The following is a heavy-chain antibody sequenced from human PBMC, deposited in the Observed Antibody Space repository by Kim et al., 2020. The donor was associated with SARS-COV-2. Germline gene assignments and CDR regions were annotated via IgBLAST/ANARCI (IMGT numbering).Heavy chain of an antibody. Sequence: ASVKVSCKASGYALIKYYIHWVRQAPGQGPQWMGVINPEDGGTVYAQTFQARVTLTRDLSASTVFMELRGLRSQDTAVYYCTRRSYFDCWGQGTLVTVSS. CDR1: GYALIKYY. CDR3: TRRSYFDC. J-gene: IGHJ4*02. CDR2: INPEDGGT. V-gene: IGHV1-46*01.